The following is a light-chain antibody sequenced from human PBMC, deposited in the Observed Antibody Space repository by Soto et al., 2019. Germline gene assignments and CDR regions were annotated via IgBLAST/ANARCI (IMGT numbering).Light chain of an antibody. CDR2: GTS. J-gene: IGKJ5*01. CDR1: QSVSSSN. V-gene: IGKV3-20*01. Sequence: ITLTQSPGTLSLSPGETATLSCRASQSVSSSNFAWYQQKPGQAPRLLISGTSNRATGIPDRFSGSGSGTDFPLTISGLEPEDFALYYCQQYGSSFTFGQGTRLEIK. CDR3: QQYGSSFT.